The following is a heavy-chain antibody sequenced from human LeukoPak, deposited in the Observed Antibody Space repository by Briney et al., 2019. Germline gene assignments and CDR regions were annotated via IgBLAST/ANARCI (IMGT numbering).Heavy chain of an antibody. D-gene: IGHD4-11*01. CDR2: IWRDGRYK. CDR3: ARDGRHNYNLDY. CDR1: GFTFNNHA. J-gene: IGHJ4*01. Sequence: PGGSLRLSCAASGFTFNNHAMHWVRQAPGKGVEWVAMIWRDGRYKYYADSVTGRFTISRDDSQNTVYLQMNSLRAEDTAVYYCARDGRHNYNLDYWGHGTLVTVSS. V-gene: IGHV3-33*01.